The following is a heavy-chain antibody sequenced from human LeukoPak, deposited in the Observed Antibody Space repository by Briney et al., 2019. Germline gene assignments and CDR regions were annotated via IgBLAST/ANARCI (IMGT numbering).Heavy chain of an antibody. D-gene: IGHD5-18*01. CDR1: GFTFSSYA. V-gene: IGHV3-23*01. CDR2: ISSTGCST. CDR3: AKVPHTASSAIDF. Sequence: GGSLRLSCAASGFTFSSYAMSWVRQAPGKGLEWVSGISSTGCSTYYADSVKGRFTISRDNSKNTLYLQMNSLRAEDTAVYYCAKVPHTASSAIDFWGQGTLVTVSS. J-gene: IGHJ4*02.